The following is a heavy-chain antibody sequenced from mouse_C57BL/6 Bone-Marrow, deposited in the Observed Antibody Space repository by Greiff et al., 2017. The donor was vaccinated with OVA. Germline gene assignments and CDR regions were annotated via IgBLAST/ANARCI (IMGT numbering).Heavy chain of an antibody. Sequence: QVQLKQSGAELVKPGASVKISCKASGYAFSSYWMNWVKQRPGKGLEWIGQIYPGDGDTNYNGKFKGKATLTADKSSSTAYMQLSSLTSEDSAVYVCARWRLPYYYAMDYWGQGTSVTVSS. CDR1: GYAFSSYW. D-gene: IGHD2-4*01. CDR2: IYPGDGDT. CDR3: ARWRLPYYYAMDY. J-gene: IGHJ4*01. V-gene: IGHV1-80*01.